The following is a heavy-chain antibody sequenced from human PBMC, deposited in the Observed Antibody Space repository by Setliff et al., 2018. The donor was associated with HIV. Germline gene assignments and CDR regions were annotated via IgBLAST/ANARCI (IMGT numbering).Heavy chain of an antibody. J-gene: IGHJ4*02. CDR2: IRSSGDT. V-gene: IGHV4-59*05. Sequence: PSETLSLTCTVSGESFSAYYWSWIRQHPGKGLEWIASIRSSGDTYYNPSLQSRVIISVDTSNNQISLKLTSVTAADTAVYYCTIPASSLAPNWGRGTQVTVSS. CDR1: GESFSAYY. CDR3: TIPASSLAPN.